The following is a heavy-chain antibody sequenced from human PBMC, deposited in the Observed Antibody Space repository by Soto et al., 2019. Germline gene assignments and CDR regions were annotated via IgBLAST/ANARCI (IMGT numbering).Heavy chain of an antibody. CDR1: GYTFSSYW. CDR3: ARVMANIPWYLDY. J-gene: IGHJ4*02. D-gene: IGHD2-21*01. Sequence: EVQLVESGGGLVQPGGSLRLSCAASGYTFSSYWMHGVRQAPGKGGVWVAGVNGDGSSTRYAEPVKGRFTSSRDNAKNTVHLQMESLRAENTAVYYCARVMANIPWYLDYWGQGTLVTGSS. CDR2: VNGDGSST. V-gene: IGHV3-74*01.